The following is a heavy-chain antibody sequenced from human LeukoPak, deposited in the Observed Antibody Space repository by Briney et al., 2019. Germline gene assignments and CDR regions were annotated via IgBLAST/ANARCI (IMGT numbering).Heavy chain of an antibody. CDR1: GYTFTSYD. CDR2: MNPNSGNT. V-gene: IGHV1-8*01. D-gene: IGHD2-15*01. Sequence: ASVKASCKASGYTFTSYDINWARQATGQGLEWMGWMNPNSGNTGYAQKFQGRVTMTRNTSISTAYMELSSLRSEDTAVYYCARARMTVAGTRFDYWGQGTLVTVSS. CDR3: ARARMTVAGTRFDY. J-gene: IGHJ4*02.